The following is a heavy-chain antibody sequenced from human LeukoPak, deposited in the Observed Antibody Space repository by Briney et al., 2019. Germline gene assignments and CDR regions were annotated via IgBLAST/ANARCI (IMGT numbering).Heavy chain of an antibody. CDR2: IYYSGST. V-gene: IGHV4-39*02. D-gene: IGHD6-19*01. CDR1: GGSISSSSYY. CDR3: AREAVAGSYGAFDI. J-gene: IGHJ3*02. Sequence: RSETLSLTCTVSGGSISSSSYYWGWIRQPPGKGLEWIGSIYYSGSTYYNPSLKSRVTISVDTSKNQFSLKLSSVTAADTAVYYCAREAVAGSYGAFDIWGQETMVTVSS.